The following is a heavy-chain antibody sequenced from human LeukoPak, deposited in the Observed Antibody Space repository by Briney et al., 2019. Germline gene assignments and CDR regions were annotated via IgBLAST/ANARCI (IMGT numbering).Heavy chain of an antibody. CDR3: ATYYYDSSGYYYFDY. V-gene: IGHV4-59*01. D-gene: IGHD3-22*01. CDR1: GGSISSYY. Sequence: PTETLSLTCTVSGGSISSYYWGWIRQPPGKGLEWIGYIYYSGSTNYNPSLKSRVTISVATSKNQFSLKLSSVTAADTAVYYCATYYYDSSGYYYFDYWGQGTLVTVSS. J-gene: IGHJ4*02. CDR2: IYYSGST.